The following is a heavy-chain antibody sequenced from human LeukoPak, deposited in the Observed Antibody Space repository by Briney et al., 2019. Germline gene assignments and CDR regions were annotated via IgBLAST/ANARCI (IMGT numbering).Heavy chain of an antibody. CDR2: ISAYNGNT. CDR1: GYTFTSYG. V-gene: IGHV1-18*01. J-gene: IGHJ4*02. D-gene: IGHD6-13*01. Sequence: EASVKVSCKASGYTFTSYGISWVRQAPGQGLEWMGWISAYNGNTNYAQKLQGRVTMTTDTSTSTACMELRSLRSDDTAVYYCARDSSSWSSDYWGQGTLVTVSS. CDR3: ARDSSSWSSDY.